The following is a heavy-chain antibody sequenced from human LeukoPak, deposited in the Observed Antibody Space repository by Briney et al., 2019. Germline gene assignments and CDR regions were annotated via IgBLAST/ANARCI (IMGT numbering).Heavy chain of an antibody. Sequence: SETLSLTCTVSGGSISSYYWSWIRQPPGEGLEWIGYIYYSGSTNYNPSLKSRVTISVDTSKNQFSLKLSSVTAADTAVYYCARLGRAYYDILTGYYWDYFDYWGQGTLVTVSS. CDR2: IYYSGST. V-gene: IGHV4-59*08. CDR1: GGSISSYY. J-gene: IGHJ4*02. D-gene: IGHD3-9*01. CDR3: ARLGRAYYDILTGYYWDYFDY.